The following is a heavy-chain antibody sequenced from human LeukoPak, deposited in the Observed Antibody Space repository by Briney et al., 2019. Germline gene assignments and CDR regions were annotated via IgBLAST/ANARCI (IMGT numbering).Heavy chain of an antibody. J-gene: IGHJ3*02. CDR1: GFIFNDYW. Sequence: QTGGSLRLSCAVSGFIFNDYWMAWVRQAPGKGLEWVANIKPDESERNYVDSVKGRVTISRDSAKNSVFLQMNSLRAEDTAVYYCARGEDVMGDAFDIWGQGTMVTVSS. V-gene: IGHV3-7*01. CDR3: ARGEDVMGDAFDI. D-gene: IGHD2-8*01. CDR2: IKPDESER.